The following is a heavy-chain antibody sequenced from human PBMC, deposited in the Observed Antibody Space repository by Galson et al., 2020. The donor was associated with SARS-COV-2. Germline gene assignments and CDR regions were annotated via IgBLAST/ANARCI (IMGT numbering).Heavy chain of an antibody. D-gene: IGHD3-16*01. CDR3: ARGDMRNDYFDY. V-gene: IGHV3-74*01. CDR1: GFTFSSYW. CDR2: IYSEGSST. J-gene: IGHJ4*02. Sequence: ALHGESLKISCAASGFTFSSYWMHWVRQAPGKGLVWVSRIYSEGSSTSYADSVKGRFTISGDNAKNTLYLQMNSLRAEDTAVYYCARGDMRNDYFDYWGLVPLVTVSS.